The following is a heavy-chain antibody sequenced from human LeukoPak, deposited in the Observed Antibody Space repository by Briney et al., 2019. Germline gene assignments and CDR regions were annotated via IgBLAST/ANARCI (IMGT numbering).Heavy chain of an antibody. Sequence: VSSISSSSSYIYYADSVKGRFTISRDNSKNTLYLQMHSLRAEDTALYYCAKKGDYGGNFDFWGQGTLVTVSS. J-gene: IGHJ4*02. CDR3: AKKGDYGGNFDF. V-gene: IGHV3-21*04. CDR2: ISSSSSYI. D-gene: IGHD4-23*01.